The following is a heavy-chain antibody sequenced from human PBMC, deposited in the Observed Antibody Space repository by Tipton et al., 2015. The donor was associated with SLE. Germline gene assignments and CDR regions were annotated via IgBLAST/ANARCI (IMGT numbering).Heavy chain of an antibody. Sequence: TLSLTCAVYGGSFSGYYWSWIRQPPGKGLEWIGEINHSGSTNYNPSLKSRVTISVDTSKNQFSLKLSSVTAADTAVYYCARGGWLRHGHFYYWGQGTLVTVSP. CDR2: INHSGST. J-gene: IGHJ4*02. D-gene: IGHD5-12*01. V-gene: IGHV4-34*01. CDR1: GGSFSGYY. CDR3: ARGGWLRHGHFYY.